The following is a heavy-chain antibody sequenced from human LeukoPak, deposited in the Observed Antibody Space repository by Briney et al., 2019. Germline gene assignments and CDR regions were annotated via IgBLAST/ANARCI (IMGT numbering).Heavy chain of an antibody. CDR2: IYYSGST. Sequence: PSETLSLTCTVSGGSISSYYWSWIRQPPGKGLEWIGCIYYSGSTNYNPSLKSRVTISVDTSKNQFSLKLSSVTAADTAVYYCARGWGYCSSTSCYHNWFDPWGQGTLVTVSS. CDR3: ARGWGYCSSTSCYHNWFDP. D-gene: IGHD2-2*01. J-gene: IGHJ5*02. V-gene: IGHV4-59*01. CDR1: GGSISSYY.